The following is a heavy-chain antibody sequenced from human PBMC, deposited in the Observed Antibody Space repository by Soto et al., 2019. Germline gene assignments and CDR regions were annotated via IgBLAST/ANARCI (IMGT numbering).Heavy chain of an antibody. Sequence: QVPLQESGPGLVKPSQTLSLTCTVSGGSITSGGYCWTWIRQHPVKGLEWMGHIYYSGSSSYNPSLKSRLTISIDTSKNQFSLKLTSVTAADMAVYYCARDGDYFGSGSPPLLSKWGQGTLVTVSS. CDR2: IYYSGSS. J-gene: IGHJ4*02. D-gene: IGHD3-10*01. CDR3: ARDGDYFGSGSPPLLSK. V-gene: IGHV4-31*03. CDR1: GGSITSGGYC.